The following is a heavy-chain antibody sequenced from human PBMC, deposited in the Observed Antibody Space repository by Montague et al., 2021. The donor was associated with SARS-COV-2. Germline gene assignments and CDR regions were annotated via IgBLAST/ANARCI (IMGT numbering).Heavy chain of an antibody. Sequence: CAISRDSVSSNNAAWNWIRQSPSRGLEWLGRTYYRSKWYNDYAVSVKSRITIDADTSKNHSSLQLKSMTPEDTAVYYCLQGYYFDSWGQGTLVTVSS. J-gene: IGHJ4*02. D-gene: IGHD5-24*01. V-gene: IGHV6-1*01. CDR3: LQGYYFDS. CDR1: RDSVSSNNAA. CDR2: TYYRSKWYN.